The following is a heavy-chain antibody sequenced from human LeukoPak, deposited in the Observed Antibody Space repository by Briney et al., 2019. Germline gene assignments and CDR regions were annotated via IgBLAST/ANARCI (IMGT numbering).Heavy chain of an antibody. Sequence: VASVKVSCKASGYIFTNYYMHWVRQAPGQGLEWMGWINPNSGGTNYAQKFQGRVTMTRDTSISTAYMELSRLRSDDTAVYYCARDREYSSGWYGYWGQGTLVTVSS. J-gene: IGHJ4*02. V-gene: IGHV1-2*02. CDR1: GYIFTNYY. CDR3: ARDREYSSGWYGY. D-gene: IGHD6-19*01. CDR2: INPNSGGT.